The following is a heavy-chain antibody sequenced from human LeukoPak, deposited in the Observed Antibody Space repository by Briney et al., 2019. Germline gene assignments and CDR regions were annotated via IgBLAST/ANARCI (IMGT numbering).Heavy chain of an antibody. Sequence: SLRLSCAASGFTFDNYAMHWVRQAPGKGLEWLSIISWNSGYIGYADSVKGRFTISRDNAKKSLDLQTNSLRAEDTAFYYCAKVRGTYSSGYFFDYWGQGTLVTVSS. CDR1: GFTFDNYA. CDR3: AKVRGTYSSGYFFDY. J-gene: IGHJ4*02. D-gene: IGHD6-19*01. CDR2: ISWNSGYI. V-gene: IGHV3-9*01.